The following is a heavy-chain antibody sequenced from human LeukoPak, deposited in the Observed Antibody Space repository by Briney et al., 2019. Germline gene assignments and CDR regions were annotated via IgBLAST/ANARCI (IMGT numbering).Heavy chain of an antibody. Sequence: LPGGSLRLSCAASGFTFSSYAMSWVRQAPGKGLEWVSGISGSGGSTYYADSVKGRFTISRDNSKNTLYLQMNSLRAEDTAVYYCAKDTIIAAAGTGEYYFDYWGQGTLVTVSS. V-gene: IGHV3-23*01. D-gene: IGHD6-13*01. CDR2: ISGSGGST. CDR3: AKDTIIAAAGTGEYYFDY. J-gene: IGHJ4*02. CDR1: GFTFSSYA.